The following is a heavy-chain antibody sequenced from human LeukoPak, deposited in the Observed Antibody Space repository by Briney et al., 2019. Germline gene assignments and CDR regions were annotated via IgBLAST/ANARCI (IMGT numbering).Heavy chain of an antibody. Sequence: GRSLRLSCAASGFTFSSYAMHWVRQAPGKGLEWVAVISYDGSNKYYADSVKGRFTISRDNSKNTLYLQMNSLRAEDTAVYYCASTDTAMGGWGQGTLVTVSS. CDR1: GFTFSSYA. V-gene: IGHV3-30-3*01. CDR2: ISYDGSNK. J-gene: IGHJ4*02. CDR3: ASTDTAMGG. D-gene: IGHD5-18*01.